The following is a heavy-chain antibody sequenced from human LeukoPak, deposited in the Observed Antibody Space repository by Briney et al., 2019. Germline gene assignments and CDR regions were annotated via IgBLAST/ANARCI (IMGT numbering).Heavy chain of an antibody. D-gene: IGHD1-26*01. CDR1: GGSFSGYY. V-gene: IGHV4-34*01. Sequence: KTSETLSLTCAVYGGSFSGYYWSWIRQPPGKGLEWIGEINQSGSTNYNPSLKSRVTISVDTSKNQSSLKLSSVTAADTAVYYCARHLTRIVGATKGFDYWGQGTLVTVSS. CDR2: INQSGST. J-gene: IGHJ4*02. CDR3: ARHLTRIVGATKGFDY.